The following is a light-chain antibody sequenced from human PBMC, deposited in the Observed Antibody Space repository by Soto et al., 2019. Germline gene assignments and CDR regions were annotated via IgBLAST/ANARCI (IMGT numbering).Light chain of an antibody. J-gene: IGLJ3*02. CDR3: QSYDSSLSGAL. CDR1: SSNIGAGYD. Sequence: QSVLTQPPSVSGAPGQRVTISCTGSSSNIGAGYDVHWYQQLPGTAPKLLIFDNMYRPSGVPDRFSASKSGTSASLAITGLQAEDEADYYCQSYDSSLSGALFGEGTQLTVL. CDR2: DNM. V-gene: IGLV1-40*01.